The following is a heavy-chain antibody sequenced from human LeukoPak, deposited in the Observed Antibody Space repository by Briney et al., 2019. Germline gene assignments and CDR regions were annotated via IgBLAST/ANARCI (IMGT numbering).Heavy chain of an antibody. CDR1: GYTFTSYG. Sequence: ASVKVSCKASGYTFTSYGISWVRQAPGQGLEWMGWISAYNGNTNYAQKLQGRVTMTTDTSTSTAYIELRSLRSDYAAVYYCARGPYYYDSSGYYRGFGWFDPWGQGTLVTVSS. CDR2: ISAYNGNT. D-gene: IGHD3-22*01. V-gene: IGHV1-18*01. J-gene: IGHJ5*02. CDR3: ARGPYYYDSSGYYRGFGWFDP.